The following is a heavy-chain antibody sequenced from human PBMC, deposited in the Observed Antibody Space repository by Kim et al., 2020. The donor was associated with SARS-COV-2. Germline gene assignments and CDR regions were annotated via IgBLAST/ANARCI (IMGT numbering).Heavy chain of an antibody. Sequence: ASVKVSCKASGYTFTSYAMHWVRQAPGQRLEWMGWINAGNGNTKYSQKFQGRVTITRDTSASTAYMELSSLRSEDTAVYYCARDREVRGVINYYYYSGMDVWGQGTTVTVSS. CDR3: ARDREVRGVINYYYYSGMDV. D-gene: IGHD3-10*01. J-gene: IGHJ6*02. CDR2: INAGNGNT. CDR1: GYTFTSYA. V-gene: IGHV1-3*01.